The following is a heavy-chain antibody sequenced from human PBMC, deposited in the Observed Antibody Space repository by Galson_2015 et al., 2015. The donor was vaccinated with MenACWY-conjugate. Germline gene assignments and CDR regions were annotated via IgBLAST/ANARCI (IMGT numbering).Heavy chain of an antibody. V-gene: IGHV3-33*01. CDR3: ARGLAVYYGMDF. CDR2: IWYDGSNK. Sequence: SLRLSCAASGFTFSSYGMHWVRQAPGQGLEWVAVIWYDGSNKYYADSVKGRFTISRDSSKNTQYLQMNSLRAEDTAVYYCARGLAVYYGMDFWGQGTTVTVTS. D-gene: IGHD3-16*01. CDR1: GFTFSSYG. J-gene: IGHJ6*02.